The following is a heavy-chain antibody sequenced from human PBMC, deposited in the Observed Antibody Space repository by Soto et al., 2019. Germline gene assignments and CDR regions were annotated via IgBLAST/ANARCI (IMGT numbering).Heavy chain of an antibody. Sequence: WGSRRLSCAASGFTFSSYGMHWVRQAPGKGLEWVAVISYDGSNKYYADSVKGRFTISRDNSKNTLYLQMNSLRAEDTAVYYCAKDPNGGDTTTLGSGYYGMDLWGLAPSVTAP. CDR3: AKDPNGGDTTTLGSGYYGMDL. V-gene: IGHV3-30*18. D-gene: IGHD4-17*01. CDR2: ISYDGSNK. J-gene: IGHJ6*02. CDR1: GFTFSSYG.